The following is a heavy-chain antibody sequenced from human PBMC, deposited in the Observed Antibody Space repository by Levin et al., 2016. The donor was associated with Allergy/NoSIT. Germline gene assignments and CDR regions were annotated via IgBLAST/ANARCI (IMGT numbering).Heavy chain of an antibody. CDR1: GDSISSGAYS. CDR3: ASRTLAYCGGDCYSNFYYYGMDV. J-gene: IGHJ6*02. D-gene: IGHD2-21*02. Sequence: SETLSLTCAVSGDSISSGAYSWSWIRQRPGKGLEWIGYIYYSGSTEYNPSLKSRLTISLETSENQFSLKLSSVTAADTAVYYCASRTLAYCGGDCYSNFYYYGMDVWGQGTTVTVSS. CDR2: IYYSGST. V-gene: IGHV4-31*11.